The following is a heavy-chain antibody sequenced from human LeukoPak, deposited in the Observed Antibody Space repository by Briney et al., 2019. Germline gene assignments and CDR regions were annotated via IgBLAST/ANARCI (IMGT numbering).Heavy chain of an antibody. D-gene: IGHD2-8*02. Sequence: ASVKVSCTASGGSFSTFSINWVRQAPGQGLEWMGRVIPAFGTADYSQNFQGRVTFTADMSTAAAYMDLRSLRSDDTALYYCATQGIGLAGGYFDSWGQGTRVTVSS. CDR3: ATQGIGLAGGYFDS. V-gene: IGHV1-69*06. CDR1: GGSFSTFS. J-gene: IGHJ4*02. CDR2: VIPAFGTA.